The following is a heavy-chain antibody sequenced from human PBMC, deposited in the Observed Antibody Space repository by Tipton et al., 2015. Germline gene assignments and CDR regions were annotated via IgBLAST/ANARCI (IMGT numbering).Heavy chain of an antibody. J-gene: IGHJ5*01. V-gene: IGHV5-51*03. CDR1: GYSFSSYW. CDR3: ARRGYSYGYDS. CDR2: IYPGDSDT. Sequence: QSGAEVRKPGESLRISCKVSGYSFSSYWIVWVRQMPGTGLERMGIIYPGDSDTRYSPSFQGHVTISADKSINTAYLQWSSLKASDSAMYYCARRGYSYGYDSWGQGTLVTVSS. D-gene: IGHD5-18*01.